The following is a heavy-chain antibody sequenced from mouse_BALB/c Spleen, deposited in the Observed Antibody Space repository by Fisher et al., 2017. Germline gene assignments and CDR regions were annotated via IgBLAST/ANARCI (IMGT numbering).Heavy chain of an antibody. V-gene: IGHV1-81*01. J-gene: IGHJ4*01. CDR3: ARRGITTDHYYAMDY. Sequence: KFKGKATLTADKSSSTAYMELRSLTSEDSAVYYCARRGITTDHYYAMDYWGQGTSVTVSS. D-gene: IGHD1-1*01.